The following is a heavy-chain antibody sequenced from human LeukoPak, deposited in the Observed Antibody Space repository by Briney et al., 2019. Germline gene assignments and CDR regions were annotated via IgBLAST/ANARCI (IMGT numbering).Heavy chain of an antibody. CDR3: ASMWEGGY. CDR2: ISSSSIYI. D-gene: IGHD1-26*01. CDR1: GFTFSNYR. Sequence: KPGGSLRLSCAASGFTFSNYRMNWVRQAPGKGLEWVSSISSSSIYIYYADSLKGRFTISRDNAQNSLYLLMNSLRDEDAAVYFCASMWEGGYWGQGTLVTVSS. J-gene: IGHJ4*02. V-gene: IGHV3-21*01.